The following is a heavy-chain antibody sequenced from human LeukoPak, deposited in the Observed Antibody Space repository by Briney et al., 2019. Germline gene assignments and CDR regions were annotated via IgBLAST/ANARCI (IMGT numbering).Heavy chain of an antibody. J-gene: IGHJ6*04. Sequence: AGSLTLTCAASGFTFSSNYMSWLRQAPGKGLEWVSVIYNGGSTYYTDSVKGRFTISRDNSKNTLYLQMHSLTAEDTAEYYCASSLTYYFLGYYCYGMDVWGKGTTVTVSS. D-gene: IGHD3-3*01. CDR1: GFTFSSNY. V-gene: IGHV3-53*01. CDR2: IYNGGST. CDR3: ASSLTYYFLGYYCYGMDV.